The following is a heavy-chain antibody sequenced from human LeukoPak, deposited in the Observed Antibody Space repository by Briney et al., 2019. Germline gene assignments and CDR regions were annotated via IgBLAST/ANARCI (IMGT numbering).Heavy chain of an antibody. CDR1: GYTFTGTY. V-gene: IGHV1-2*02. CDR2: INPNSGDT. CDR3: SRDTTPLDY. J-gene: IGHJ4*02. Sequence: ASVKVSCKTSGYTFTGTYMHWLRQAPGQGLEWMGWINPNSGDTHYAQKFQGRVTMTRDTSINTAYMEMARLTSDDTAVYYCSRDTTPLDYWGQGTLVTVSS. D-gene: IGHD1-14*01.